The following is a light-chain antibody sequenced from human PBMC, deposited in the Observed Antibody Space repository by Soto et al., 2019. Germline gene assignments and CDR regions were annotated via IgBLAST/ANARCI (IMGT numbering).Light chain of an antibody. V-gene: IGKV3-15*01. Sequence: EIVMTQFPDTLSVSPGDTATLSCRSSRYIHINLAWYQQKPGQAPTLLIYGVTARAPGVPARFSGSGSGTDFTLTIRSVQSGDFGVFYCQQYEGWPRTFGLGTKVEIQ. CDR1: RYIHIN. CDR3: QQYEGWPRT. J-gene: IGKJ2*01. CDR2: GVT.